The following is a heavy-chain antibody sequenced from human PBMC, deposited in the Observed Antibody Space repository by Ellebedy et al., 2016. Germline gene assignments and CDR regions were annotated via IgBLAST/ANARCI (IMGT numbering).Heavy chain of an antibody. CDR3: ARGSRSTIVVVPAAPQRYFDL. D-gene: IGHD2-2*01. J-gene: IGHJ2*01. CDR1: GFTFSTHS. CDR2: ISSSSSYT. V-gene: IGHV3-11*06. Sequence: GESLKISXTASGFTFSTHSMSWIRQAPGKGLEWVSYISSSSSYTNYADSVKGRFTISRDNAKNSLYLQMNSLRAEDTAVYYCARGSRSTIVVVPAAPQRYFDLWGRGTLVTVSS.